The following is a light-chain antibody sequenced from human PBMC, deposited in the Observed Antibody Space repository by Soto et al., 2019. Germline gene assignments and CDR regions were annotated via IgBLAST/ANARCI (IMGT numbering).Light chain of an antibody. Sequence: QSVPTQPAAVYGTPGQSITISYTGSSSDVGAYNCVSWYQHHPGKAPKLILYEVTTHPSGVSSRFSGSKSGNTASLTISGRQADDEANYYCSSYTSSNTPYVFGTGTKVTVL. CDR3: SSYTSSNTPYV. J-gene: IGLJ1*01. V-gene: IGLV2-14*01. CDR1: SSDVGAYNC. CDR2: EVT.